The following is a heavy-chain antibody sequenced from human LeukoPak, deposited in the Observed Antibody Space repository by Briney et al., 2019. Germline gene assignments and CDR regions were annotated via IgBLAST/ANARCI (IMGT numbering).Heavy chain of an antibody. V-gene: IGHV3-23*01. Sequence: GGSLRLSCAASAFTFSSYAMSWVRQAPGKGLEWVSAITDSGGDTYHADSVKGRFTISRDNSKNTLYLQMNSLRAEDTAIYYCTKGSRAARPYYFDYWGLGTLVTVSS. CDR1: AFTFSSYA. CDR2: ITDSGGDT. D-gene: IGHD6-6*01. J-gene: IGHJ4*02. CDR3: TKGSRAARPYYFDY.